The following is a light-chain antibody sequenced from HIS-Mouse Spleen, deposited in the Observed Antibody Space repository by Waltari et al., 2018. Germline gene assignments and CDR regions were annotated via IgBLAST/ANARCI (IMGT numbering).Light chain of an antibody. CDR1: SSNIGAGYD. J-gene: IGLJ3*02. CDR2: GNI. CDR3: QSYDSSLSGSV. Sequence: QSVLTQPPSVSGAPGQRVTISCTGSSSNIGAGYDVHWYKQLPGTAPKLPIYGNINRPSGVPDRFSGSKSGTSASLAITGLQAEDEADYYCQSYDSSLSGSVFGGGTKLTVL. V-gene: IGLV1-40*01.